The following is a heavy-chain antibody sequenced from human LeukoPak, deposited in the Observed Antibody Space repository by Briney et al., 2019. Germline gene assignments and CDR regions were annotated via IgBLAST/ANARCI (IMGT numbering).Heavy chain of an antibody. J-gene: IGHJ4*02. CDR3: ARGRDSSWLPFDY. CDR1: GGSFSGYY. V-gene: IGHV4-34*01. Sequence: PSETLSLTCAVYGGSFSGYYWSWISQPPGKGLEWIGEINHSGSTNYNPSLKSRVTISVDTSKNQFSLKLSSVTAADTAVYYCARGRDSSWLPFDYWGQGTLVTVSS. CDR2: INHSGST. D-gene: IGHD6-13*01.